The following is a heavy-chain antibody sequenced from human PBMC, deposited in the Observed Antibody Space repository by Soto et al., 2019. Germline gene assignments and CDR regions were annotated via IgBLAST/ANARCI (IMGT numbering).Heavy chain of an antibody. CDR2: ISTYNGNT. Sequence: ASVKVSCKTSGYTFTKYGINWVRQAPGQGLEWMGWISTYNGNTKYAPKLQGRVTMTTDTSTNTAYMELRSLRSDDTAVYYCARSPPPRAAPPKKNNWSPPGGQGPLVPVSS. V-gene: IGHV1-18*01. CDR1: GYTFTKYG. CDR3: ARSPPPRAAPPKKNNWSPP. J-gene: IGHJ5*02.